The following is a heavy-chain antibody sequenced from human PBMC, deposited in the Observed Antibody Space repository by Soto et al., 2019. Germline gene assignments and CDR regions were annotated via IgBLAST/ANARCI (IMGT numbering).Heavy chain of an antibody. CDR1: VYTFTSYG. J-gene: IGHJ4*02. Sequence: ASVTVSCEASVYTFTSYGISWVRQAPGQGLEWMGWISAYNGNTNYAQKLQGRVTMTTDTSTSTAYMELRSLRSDDTAVYYCARDVGITMVRGVEFDYWGQGTLVTVSS. V-gene: IGHV1-18*01. CDR2: ISAYNGNT. D-gene: IGHD3-10*01. CDR3: ARDVGITMVRGVEFDY.